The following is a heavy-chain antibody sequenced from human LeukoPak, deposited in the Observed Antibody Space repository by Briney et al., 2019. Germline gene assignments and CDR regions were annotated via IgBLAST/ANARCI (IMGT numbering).Heavy chain of an antibody. CDR2: INASSTYM. D-gene: IGHD5-24*01. V-gene: IGHV3-21*01. Sequence: GCADRLSCAASGFMFTSYSMNWVRQAPGKGLEWASSINASSTYMFYGASVKGRITLSRDNARSSLYLQMNGLRAEDTAVYYCARIAISSLGAYYMDVWGKGTTVTV. CDR1: GFMFTSYS. J-gene: IGHJ6*03. CDR3: ARIAISSLGAYYMDV.